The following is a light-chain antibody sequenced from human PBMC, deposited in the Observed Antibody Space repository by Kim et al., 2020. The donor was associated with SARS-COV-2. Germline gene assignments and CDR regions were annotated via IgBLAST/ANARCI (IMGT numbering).Light chain of an antibody. V-gene: IGLV2-14*03. CDR3: SSYTSNNTVV. CDR2: DVS. Sequence: GKSITSACTGTSRDVGGYNYVSWYQQHPGKAPKVMIYDVSNRPSGVSNRFSGSKSGNTASLTISGLQAEDEADYYCSSYTSNNTVVFGGGTQLTVL. CDR1: SRDVGGYNY. J-gene: IGLJ2*01.